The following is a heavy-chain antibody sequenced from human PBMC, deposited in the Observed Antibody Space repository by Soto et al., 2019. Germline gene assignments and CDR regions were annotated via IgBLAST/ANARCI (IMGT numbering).Heavy chain of an antibody. D-gene: IGHD4-17*01. Sequence: EVQLLESGGGLVQPGGSLRLSCAASGFTLSSYAMSWVRQPPGKGLEWVSSISGSAGSTYYADSVKGRFTISRDNSKNTLYVQMNSLRAEDTAVYYCAKGHGDYVWHYFDYWGQGTLVTVSS. CDR3: AKGHGDYVWHYFDY. CDR2: ISGSAGST. CDR1: GFTLSSYA. J-gene: IGHJ4*02. V-gene: IGHV3-23*01.